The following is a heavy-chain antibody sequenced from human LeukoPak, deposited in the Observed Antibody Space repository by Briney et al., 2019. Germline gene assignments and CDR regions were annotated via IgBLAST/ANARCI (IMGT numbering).Heavy chain of an antibody. CDR3: ARETWGGLDY. D-gene: IGHD3-16*01. CDR2: INSDGSTT. V-gene: IGHV3-74*01. Sequence: GGSLRLSCAASGFTFTNYWMHWVRQAPGEGLMWLSRINSDGSTTSYAGSVKGRFTISRDNAKNTLYLQLNTLGAEDTAVYYCARETWGGLDYWCQGTLVSVSS. J-gene: IGHJ4*02. CDR1: GFTFTNYW.